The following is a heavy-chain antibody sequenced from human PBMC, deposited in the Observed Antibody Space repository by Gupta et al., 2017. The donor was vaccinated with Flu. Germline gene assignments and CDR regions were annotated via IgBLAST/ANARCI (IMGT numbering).Heavy chain of an antibody. J-gene: IGHJ4*02. V-gene: IGHV1-3*04. Sequence: QVQFVQAGAEVKKPGASWKVSWKAAGYTFSSYAIHWVLQAPGQRLEWMGWINTGIGDTRYSQKFQGRVTITRYTSATTAYMELTSLSSEDTAVYYGARLGYSSTDYWGQGTLVTVSS. CDR1: GYTFSSYA. CDR2: INTGIGDT. D-gene: IGHD6-13*01. CDR3: ARLGYSSTDY.